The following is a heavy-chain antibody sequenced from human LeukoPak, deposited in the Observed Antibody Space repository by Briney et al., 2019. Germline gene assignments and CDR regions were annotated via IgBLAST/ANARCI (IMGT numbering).Heavy chain of an antibody. V-gene: IGHV6-1*01. D-gene: IGHD5-12*01. CDR3: ARGQMNQVATISYYYGMDV. Sequence: SQTLSLTCAISGDSVSSNSAAWNWIRQSPSRGLEWLGRTYYRSKWYNDYAVSVKSRITINPDTSKNQFSLQLNSVTPEDTAVYYCARGQMNQVATISYYYGMDVWGQGTTVTVSS. CDR2: TYYRSKWYN. CDR1: GDSVSSNSAA. J-gene: IGHJ6*02.